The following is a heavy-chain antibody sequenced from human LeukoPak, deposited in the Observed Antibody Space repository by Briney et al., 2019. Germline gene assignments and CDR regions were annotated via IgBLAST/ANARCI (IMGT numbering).Heavy chain of an antibody. J-gene: IGHJ4*02. CDR1: GFTFSSYA. CDR3: ARRYYYDSSGDYRAWYFDY. CDR2: ISVSGGNT. V-gene: IGHV3-23*01. Sequence: PGGSLRLSCAASGFTFSSYAMSWVRQAPGKGLEWVSTISVSGGNTYYADSVKGRFTISRDNSKNTLYLQTNSLRAEDTAVYYCARRYYYDSSGDYRAWYFDYWGQGTLVTVSP. D-gene: IGHD3-22*01.